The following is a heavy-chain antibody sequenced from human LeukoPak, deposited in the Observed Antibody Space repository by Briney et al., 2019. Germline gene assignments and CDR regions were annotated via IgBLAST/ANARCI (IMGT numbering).Heavy chain of an antibody. Sequence: GGSLRLSCSASGFTFSSYAMHWVRQAPGKGLEYVSAISSNGGSTYYADSVKGRFTISRDNSKNTLYLQMSSLRAEDTAVYYCVTGSYYDFWSGYRPPLDNWGQGTLVTVSS. D-gene: IGHD3-3*01. CDR3: VTGSYYDFWSGYRPPLDN. CDR2: ISSNGGST. J-gene: IGHJ4*02. CDR1: GFTFSSYA. V-gene: IGHV3-64D*09.